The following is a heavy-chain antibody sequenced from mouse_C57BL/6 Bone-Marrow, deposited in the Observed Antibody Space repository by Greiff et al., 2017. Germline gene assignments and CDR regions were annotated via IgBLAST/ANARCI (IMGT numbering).Heavy chain of an antibody. V-gene: IGHV1-4*01. CDR1: GYTFTSYS. J-gene: IGHJ3*01. CDR2: INPSSGYT. D-gene: IGHD1-2*01. Sequence: VQLQQSGAELARPGASVQMSCKASGYTFTSYSMHWVKQRPGQGLEWIGYINPSSGYTKYNQKFKDKATLTADKSSSTAYMQLSSLTSEDSAVSYCASLGLIATTGAYWGQGTLVTVSS. CDR3: ASLGLIATTGAY.